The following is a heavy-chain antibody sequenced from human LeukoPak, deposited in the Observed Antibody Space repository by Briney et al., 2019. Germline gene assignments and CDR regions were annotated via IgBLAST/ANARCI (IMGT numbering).Heavy chain of an antibody. CDR1: GFTFSSYG. Sequence: GGSLRLSCAASGFTFSSYGMHWVRQAPGKGLEWVTFISYDGGNEYYADSVKGRFTISRDNSKNTLYLQMNSLRAEDTAVYYCARVRSPGGYYDFWSGSIFDYWGQGTLVTVSS. V-gene: IGHV3-30*03. CDR2: ISYDGGNE. J-gene: IGHJ4*02. D-gene: IGHD3-3*01. CDR3: ARVRSPGGYYDFWSGSIFDY.